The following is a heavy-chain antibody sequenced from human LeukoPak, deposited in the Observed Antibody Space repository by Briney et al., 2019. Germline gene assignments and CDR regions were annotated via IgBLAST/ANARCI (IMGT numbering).Heavy chain of an antibody. CDR1: GYTFTSYG. Sequence: ASVTVSCKASGYTFTSYGISWVRQAPGQGLEWMGWISAYNGNTNYAQKLQGRVTMTTDTSTSTAYMELRSLRSDDTAVYYCARDSALLWFGEWESGPPKNWFDPWGQGTLVTVSS. CDR3: ARDSALLWFGEWESGPPKNWFDP. J-gene: IGHJ5*02. CDR2: ISAYNGNT. D-gene: IGHD3-10*01. V-gene: IGHV1-18*01.